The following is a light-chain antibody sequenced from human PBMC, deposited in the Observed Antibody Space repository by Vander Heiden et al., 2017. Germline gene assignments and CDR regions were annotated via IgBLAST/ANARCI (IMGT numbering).Light chain of an antibody. CDR1: SSDVGGHNY. CDR3: SSYTSSSTLV. V-gene: IGLV2-14*01. Sequence: QSALTQPASVSGSPGQSLTISCTGTSSDVGGHNYVSWYQQHPGKAPKLMIYDVSNRTSGVSNRFSGSKSGNTASLTISGLQAEDEADYYCSSYTSSSTLVFGGGTKLTVL. CDR2: DVS. J-gene: IGLJ2*01.